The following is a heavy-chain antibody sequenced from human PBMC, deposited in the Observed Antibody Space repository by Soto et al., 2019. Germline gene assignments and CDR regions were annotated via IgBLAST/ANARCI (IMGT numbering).Heavy chain of an antibody. D-gene: IGHD2-21*02. CDR1: GGTLGTYA. CDR2: IIPASDTE. J-gene: IGHJ6*02. CDR3: ATAVTAGTYYNYGLDV. Sequence: SSVKVPSTASGGTLGTYALTWVRYFPGQGLEWMGGIIPASDTENYAQKFQGRVTITADKSTNIAHMQMDSLTSDDTAVYYCATAVTAGTYYNYGLDVWGQGTTVTVSS. V-gene: IGHV1-69*06.